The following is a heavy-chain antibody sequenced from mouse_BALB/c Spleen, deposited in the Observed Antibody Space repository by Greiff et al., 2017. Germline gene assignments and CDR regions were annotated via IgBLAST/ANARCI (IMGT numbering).Heavy chain of an antibody. Sequence: QVQLQQSGAELVRPGVSVKISCKGSGYTFTDYAMHWVKQSHGKSLEWIGVISTYYGDASYNQKFKGKATMTVDKSSSTAYMELARLTSEDSAIYYCARKRDYDGYYGGFAYWGQGTLVTVSA. V-gene: IGHV1S137*01. D-gene: IGHD2-3*01. CDR2: ISTYYGDA. J-gene: IGHJ3*01. CDR1: GYTFTDYA. CDR3: ARKRDYDGYYGGFAY.